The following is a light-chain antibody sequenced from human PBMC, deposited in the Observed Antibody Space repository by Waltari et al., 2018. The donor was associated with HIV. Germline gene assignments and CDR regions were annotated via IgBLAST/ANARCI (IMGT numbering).Light chain of an antibody. CDR1: SSTIGKTS. V-gene: IGLV1-51*01. CDR3: GAWDSSLNDDGV. J-gene: IGLJ2*01. CDR2: DNN. Sequence: QSVLTQPPSVSAAPGQNVIISCSGLSSTIGKTSVSWYQQLPGTAPKLLIYDNNKRPSGIPDRFSGSKSGTSATLVIIGLQTGDEADYYCGAWDSSLNDDGVFGGGTKLTVL.